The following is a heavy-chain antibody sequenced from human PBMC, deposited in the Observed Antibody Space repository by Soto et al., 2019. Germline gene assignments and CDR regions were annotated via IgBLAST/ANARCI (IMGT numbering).Heavy chain of an antibody. CDR1: GGSVSSGSYY. Sequence: SETLSLTCTVSGGSVSSGSYYWSWIRQPPGRGLEWIGYIYYSGSTNYNPSLKSRVTISVDTSKNQFSLKLSSVTAADTAVYYCARGSQWLVRFPGYWGQGTLVTVSS. CDR2: IYYSGST. D-gene: IGHD6-19*01. CDR3: ARGSQWLVRFPGY. V-gene: IGHV4-61*01. J-gene: IGHJ4*02.